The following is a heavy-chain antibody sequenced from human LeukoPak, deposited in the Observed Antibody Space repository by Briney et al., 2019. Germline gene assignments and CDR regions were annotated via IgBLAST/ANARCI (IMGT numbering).Heavy chain of an antibody. CDR1: GYTFTSYY. J-gene: IGHJ4*02. Sequence: ASVKVSCKASGYTFTSYYMHWVRQAPGQGLEWMGIINPSGGSTSYAQKFQGRVTMTRDMSTSTVYMELSSLRSEDTAVYYCARDVGYDILTGYYNEYFDYWGQGTLVTVSS. CDR2: INPSGGST. D-gene: IGHD3-9*01. CDR3: ARDVGYDILTGYYNEYFDY. V-gene: IGHV1-46*01.